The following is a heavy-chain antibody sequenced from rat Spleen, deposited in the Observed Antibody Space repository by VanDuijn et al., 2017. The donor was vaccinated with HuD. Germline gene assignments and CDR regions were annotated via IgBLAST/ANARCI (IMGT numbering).Heavy chain of an antibody. J-gene: IGHJ2*01. V-gene: IGHV5-7*01. Sequence: EVQLVESGGGLVQPGRSLKLSCAASGFTFSDYYMAWVRQAPKKGLEWVATISYDGSSTYYRDSVKGRFTISRDNAKSTLYLQMDSLRSEDTATYYCARHGGDYWGQGVMVTVSS. CDR2: ISYDGSST. CDR3: ARHGGDY. CDR1: GFTFSDYY.